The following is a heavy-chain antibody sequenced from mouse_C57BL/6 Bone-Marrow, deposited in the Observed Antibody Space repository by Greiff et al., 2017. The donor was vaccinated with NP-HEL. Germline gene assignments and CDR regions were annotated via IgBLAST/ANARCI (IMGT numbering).Heavy chain of an antibody. CDR1: GYTFTDYY. CDR2: IYPGSGNT. J-gene: IGHJ2*01. V-gene: IGHV1-76*01. CDR3: ARGGFITTVVAVDY. D-gene: IGHD1-1*01. Sequence: QVQLQQSGAELVRPGASVKLSCKASGYTFTDYYINWVKQRPGQGLEWIARIYPGSGNTYYNEKFKGKATLTAEKSSSTAYMQLSSLTSEDSAVYFCARGGFITTVVAVDYWGQGTTLTVSS.